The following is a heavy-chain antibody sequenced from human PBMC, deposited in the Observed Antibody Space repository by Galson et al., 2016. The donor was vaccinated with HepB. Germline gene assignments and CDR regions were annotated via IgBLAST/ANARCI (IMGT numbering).Heavy chain of an antibody. J-gene: IGHJ6*02. CDR1: GFTVGNNY. CDR3: QTTNHYNGLDV. CDR2: IYSGGGT. V-gene: IGHV3-66*01. Sequence: SLRLSCAASGFTVGNNYMSWVRQVPGKGLEWASGIYSGGGTYYADSVKGRFTISRDKSKNTLYLQLNSLRAEDTAVYYCQTTNHYNGLDVWGQGTTVTVSS. D-gene: IGHD1-14*01.